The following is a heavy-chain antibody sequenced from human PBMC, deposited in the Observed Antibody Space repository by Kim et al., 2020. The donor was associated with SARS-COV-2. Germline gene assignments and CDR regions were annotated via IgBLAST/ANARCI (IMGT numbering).Heavy chain of an antibody. Sequence: GGSLRLSCAASGFTLRNYYMHWVRQAPGKGLEWVAAISYEGNLKHYADSVQGRFTISRDNSKNTLYLQMNSLRGDDTAVYYCARDRPEREFDYWGQGTLVTVSS. J-gene: IGHJ4*02. V-gene: IGHV3-30-3*01. CDR2: ISYEGNLK. CDR3: ARDRPEREFDY. CDR1: GFTLRNYY.